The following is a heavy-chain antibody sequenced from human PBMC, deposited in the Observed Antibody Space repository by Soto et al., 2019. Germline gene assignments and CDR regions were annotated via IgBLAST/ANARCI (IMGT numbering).Heavy chain of an antibody. D-gene: IGHD2-15*01. Sequence: SETLSLTCTVSGGPIAPFYWTWIRQSPGKGLESIGYVYYNGSTNYNPALKGRVTISLDTSKSQFSLRLSSVTAADTAVYYCARTRGRGQWRDVDIDFLGQGSLVTVSS. CDR2: VYYNGST. J-gene: IGHJ4*02. CDR1: GGPIAPFY. CDR3: ARTRGRGQWRDVDIDF. V-gene: IGHV4-59*12.